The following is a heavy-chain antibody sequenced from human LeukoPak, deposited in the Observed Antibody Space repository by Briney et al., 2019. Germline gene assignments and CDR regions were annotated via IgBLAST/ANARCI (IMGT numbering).Heavy chain of an antibody. Sequence: GGSLRLSCAASGFTFSTYWMHWVRQAPGKGLVWVSCINSDGSSTSYADSVKGRFTISRDNAKNTLYLQVNSLRAEDTAVYYCARGLTTLTTSVDYWGQGTLVTVSS. CDR3: ARGLTTLTTSVDY. J-gene: IGHJ4*02. D-gene: IGHD4-17*01. V-gene: IGHV3-74*01. CDR1: GFTFSTYW. CDR2: INSDGSST.